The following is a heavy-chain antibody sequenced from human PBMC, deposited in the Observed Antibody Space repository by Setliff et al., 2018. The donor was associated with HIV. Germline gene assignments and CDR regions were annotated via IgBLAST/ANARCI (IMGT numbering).Heavy chain of an antibody. J-gene: IGHJ4*02. Sequence: SETLSLTCTVSGGSISSYYWSWIRQPPGKGLEWIGYIYHSGNTYYNPSLKSRVAIAVDRSKNQFSLKLSSVTAADTAVYFCARGRGSSSSWPIDYWGQGTLVTVSS. CDR1: GGSISSYY. D-gene: IGHD6-13*01. CDR3: ARGRGSSSSWPIDY. V-gene: IGHV4-59*12. CDR2: IYHSGNT.